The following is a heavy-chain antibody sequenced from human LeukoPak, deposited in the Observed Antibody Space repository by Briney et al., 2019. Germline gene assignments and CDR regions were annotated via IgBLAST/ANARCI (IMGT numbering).Heavy chain of an antibody. J-gene: IGHJ4*02. CDR3: VGSFLGY. D-gene: IGHD3-10*01. Sequence: GGSLRLSCAASGFIFSNYPMTWVRQAQGKGLEWVSAISGSTGSTFYADSVKGRFTISRDNSKNTLYLQMNSLRAEDTAVYYCVGSFLGYWGQGTLVTVSS. CDR2: ISGSTGST. CDR1: GFIFSNYP. V-gene: IGHV3-23*01.